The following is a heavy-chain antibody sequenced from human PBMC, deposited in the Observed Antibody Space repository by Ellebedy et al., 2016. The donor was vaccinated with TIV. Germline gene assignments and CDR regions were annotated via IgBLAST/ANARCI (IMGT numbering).Heavy chain of an antibody. Sequence: GESLKISCAASGFTFNSYAMHWVRQAPGKGLEWLAFISDDGNNKYFADSVKGRFTISRDNSKNTLYLHMNSLRAEDTAVYYCARARYSDTPTWFDPWGQGTLVTVSS. J-gene: IGHJ5*02. CDR3: ARARYSDTPTWFDP. V-gene: IGHV3-30-3*01. D-gene: IGHD4-17*01. CDR2: ISDDGNNK. CDR1: GFTFNSYA.